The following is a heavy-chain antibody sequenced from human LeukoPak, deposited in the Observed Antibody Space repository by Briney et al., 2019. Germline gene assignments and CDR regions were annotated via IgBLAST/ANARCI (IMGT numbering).Heavy chain of an antibody. CDR1: GYSFTSYW. J-gene: IGHJ4*02. Sequence: GESLKISCKGSGYSFTSYWIGWVRQIPGKGLEGMVIIYPGDYDTRYSPSFQGQVTISADKSISTAYLQWSSLKASDTAMYYCARRAYCSSTSCYNFDYWGQGTLVTVSS. D-gene: IGHD2-2*02. V-gene: IGHV5-51*01. CDR3: ARRAYCSSTSCYNFDY. CDR2: IYPGDYDT.